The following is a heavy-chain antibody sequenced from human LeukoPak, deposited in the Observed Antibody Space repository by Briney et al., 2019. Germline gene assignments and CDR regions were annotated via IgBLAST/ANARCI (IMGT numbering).Heavy chain of an antibody. J-gene: IGHJ4*02. D-gene: IGHD2-15*01. CDR3: ARSTRVVAAPSAY. V-gene: IGHV1-3*01. Sequence: KFQGRVTITRDTSASTAYMELSSLRDEDSAIYYCARSTRVVAAPSAYWGQGTLVTVSS.